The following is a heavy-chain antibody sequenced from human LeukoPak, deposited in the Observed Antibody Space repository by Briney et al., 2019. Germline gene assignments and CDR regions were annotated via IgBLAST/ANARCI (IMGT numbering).Heavy chain of an antibody. Sequence: SETLSLTCTASGGSISSYYWSWIRQPPGKGLEWIGYIYYSGSTNYNPSLKSRVAISVDTSKNQFSLKLSSVTAADTAVYYCARVGAGSYLSYYYYYYMDVWGKGTTVTVSS. CDR3: ARVGAGSYLSYYYYYYMDV. J-gene: IGHJ6*03. V-gene: IGHV4-59*01. CDR1: GGSISSYY. D-gene: IGHD3-10*01. CDR2: IYYSGST.